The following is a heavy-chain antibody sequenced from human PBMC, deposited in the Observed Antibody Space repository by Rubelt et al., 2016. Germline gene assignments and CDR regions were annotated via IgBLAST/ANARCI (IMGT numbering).Heavy chain of an antibody. J-gene: IGHJ4*02. V-gene: IGHV4-31*03. CDR3: ARGRFLEWLPPDY. CDR1: GGSISSGGYY. D-gene: IGHD3-3*01. Sequence: QVQLQESGPGLVKPSQTLSLTCTVSGGSISSGGYYWSWIRQHPGKGLEWIGYIYYSGSTYYNPSLKSRVTIAVDTSKNQFSLKLSSVTAADTAVYYCARGRFLEWLPPDYWGQGTLVTVSS. CDR2: IYYSGST.